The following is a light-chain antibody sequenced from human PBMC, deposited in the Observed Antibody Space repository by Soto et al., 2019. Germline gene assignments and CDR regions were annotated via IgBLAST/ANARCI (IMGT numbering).Light chain of an antibody. V-gene: IGLV2-14*01. Sequence: QSALTQPASVSGSPGQSITISCTGTSSDVGGINSVSWYQQHPGKAPKLIIYEITSRPSGISDRFSGSKSGNTASLTISGLHVDDEANYYCSSYTTSGTRVFGGGTKLTVL. CDR2: EIT. J-gene: IGLJ3*02. CDR1: SSDVGGINS. CDR3: SSYTTSGTRV.